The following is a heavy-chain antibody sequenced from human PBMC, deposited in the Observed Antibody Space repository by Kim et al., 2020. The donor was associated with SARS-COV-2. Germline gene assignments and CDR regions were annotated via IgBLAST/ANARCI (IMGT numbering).Heavy chain of an antibody. CDR1: GFTFSYYY. D-gene: IGHD1-26*01. CDR2: ISNSIDYT. J-gene: IGHJ5*02. CDR3: ARVWSGSESYYWFDL. V-gene: IGHV3-11*05. Sequence: GGSLRLSCTASGFTFSYYYMSWIRQAPGKGLGWVSYISNSIDYTKYADSVKGRFTISRDNAKNTLYLQMNTLGDDDTAVYYCARVWSGSESYYWFDLWGQGALVTVSS.